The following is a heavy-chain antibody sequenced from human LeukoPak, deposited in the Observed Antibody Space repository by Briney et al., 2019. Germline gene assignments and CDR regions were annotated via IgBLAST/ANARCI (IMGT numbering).Heavy chain of an antibody. V-gene: IGHV4-59*01. J-gene: IGHJ4*02. CDR2: IYYSGST. Sequence: SETLSLTCTVSGGSISSYYRSWIRQPPGKGLEWIGYIYYSGSTNYNPSLKSRVTISVDTSKNQFSLKLSSVTAADTAVYYCARAGAVAGYYFDYWGQGTLVTVSS. D-gene: IGHD6-19*01. CDR1: GGSISSYY. CDR3: ARAGAVAGYYFDY.